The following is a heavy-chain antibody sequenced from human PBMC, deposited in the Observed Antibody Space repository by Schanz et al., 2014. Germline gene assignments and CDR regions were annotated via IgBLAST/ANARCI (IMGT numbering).Heavy chain of an antibody. J-gene: IGHJ3*01. CDR2: ISFDGRNT. CDR3: ARGREVVAKIFDV. Sequence: VQLVESGGGLVKPGRSLRLSCAASGITLSGYGLHWVRQAPGKGLEWVGFISFDGRNTGYAHSVKGRFTISRDNSENTLYLQMNSLRAEDTAVYYCARGREVVAKIFDVWGQGTMVTVSS. CDR1: GITLSGYG. V-gene: IGHV3-30*03. D-gene: IGHD3-22*01.